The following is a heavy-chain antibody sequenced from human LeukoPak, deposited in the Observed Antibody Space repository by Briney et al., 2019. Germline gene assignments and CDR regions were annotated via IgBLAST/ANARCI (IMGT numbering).Heavy chain of an antibody. V-gene: IGHV1-69*05. CDR3: ASRGSVVPAASGAFDI. Sequence: GASVKVSCKASGGTFSSYAISWVRQAPGQGLEWMGGIIPIFGTANYAQKFQRRVTITTDESTSTAYMELSSLRSEDTAVYYCASRGSVVPAASGAFDIWGQGTMVTVSS. CDR2: IIPIFGTA. D-gene: IGHD2-2*01. J-gene: IGHJ3*02. CDR1: GGTFSSYA.